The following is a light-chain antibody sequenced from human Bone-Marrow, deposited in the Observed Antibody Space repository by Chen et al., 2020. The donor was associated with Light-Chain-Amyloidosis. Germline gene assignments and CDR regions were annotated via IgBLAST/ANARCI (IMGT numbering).Light chain of an antibody. V-gene: IGLV3-21*02. CDR3: QVWDRSSDRPV. J-gene: IGLJ3*02. CDR1: NIGSTS. Sequence: SYVLTQPSSVSVAPGQTATIACGGNNIGSTSVHWYQQTPGQAPLLAVYDDSDRPSGIPERLSDSNSGNTATLTISRVEAVDEADYYCQVWDRSSDRPVFGGGTKLTVL. CDR2: DDS.